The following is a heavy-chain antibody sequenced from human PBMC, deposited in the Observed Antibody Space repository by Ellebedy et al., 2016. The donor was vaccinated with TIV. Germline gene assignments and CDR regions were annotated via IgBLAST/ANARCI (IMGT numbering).Heavy chain of an antibody. CDR3: ARDGPKPKWLLARLIRVIDY. D-gene: IGHD3-22*01. J-gene: IGHJ4*02. CDR2: IYYSGST. V-gene: IGHV4-39*07. Sequence: MPSETLSLTCTVSGGSISSSSYYWGWIRQPPGKGLEWIGSIYYSGSTYYNPSLKSRVTISVDTSKNQFSLKLSSVTAADTAVYYCARDGPKPKWLLARLIRVIDYWGQGTLVTVSS. CDR1: GGSISSSSYY.